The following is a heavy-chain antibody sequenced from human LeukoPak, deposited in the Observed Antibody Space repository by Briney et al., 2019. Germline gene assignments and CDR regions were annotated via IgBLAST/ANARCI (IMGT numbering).Heavy chain of an antibody. D-gene: IGHD7-27*01. CDR1: GFSVDSYG. J-gene: IGHJ4*02. CDR3: ARALGNSTGDY. Sequence: GGSLRLSCAASGFSVDSYGMSWVRQAPGKGLEWVANIKHDGSEKYYVDSVKGRFTISRDNAKNSLILQMNSLRGEDTAVYYCARALGNSTGDYWGQGTLVTVSS. CDR2: IKHDGSEK. V-gene: IGHV3-7*04.